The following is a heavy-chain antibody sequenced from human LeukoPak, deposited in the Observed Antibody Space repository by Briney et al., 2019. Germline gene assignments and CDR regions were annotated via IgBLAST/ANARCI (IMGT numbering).Heavy chain of an antibody. V-gene: IGHV4-34*01. CDR1: GGSFSGYY. CDR3: ARVGLSQVRGVLDY. Sequence: PSKTLSLTCAVYGGSFSGYYWSWIRQPPGKGLEWIGEINHSGSTNYNPSLKSRVTISVDTSKKQFSLKLSSVTAADTAVYYCARVGLSQVRGVLDYWGQGTLVTVSS. CDR2: INHSGST. D-gene: IGHD3-10*01. J-gene: IGHJ4*02.